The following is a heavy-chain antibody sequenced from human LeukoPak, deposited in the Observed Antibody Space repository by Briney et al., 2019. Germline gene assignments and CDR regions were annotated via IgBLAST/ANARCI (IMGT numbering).Heavy chain of an antibody. D-gene: IGHD3-10*01. V-gene: IGHV3-21*01. CDR2: ITSSSSYI. J-gene: IGHJ5*02. Sequence: PGGSLRLSCVASGFTFSSYSMNWVRQAPGKGLEWVSSITSSSSYIYYADSVKGRFTISRDNAKNSLYLQMNSLRAEDTAVYYCASASPDLLWFGEFGSWGQGTLVTVSS. CDR1: GFTFSSYS. CDR3: ASASPDLLWFGEFGS.